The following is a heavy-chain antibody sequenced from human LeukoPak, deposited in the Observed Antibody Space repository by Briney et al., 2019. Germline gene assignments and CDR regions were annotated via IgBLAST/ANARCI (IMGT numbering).Heavy chain of an antibody. D-gene: IGHD5-18*01. Sequence: GGSLRLSCAASRLTLSGYWMHWVRPAPGKGLVWVSRINGDASSTTYADSVKGRFTISRDNAKSTLYLQMNSLRVEDTAVYYCARARGNTYGYFEYWGQGTLVTVSS. CDR2: INGDASST. CDR1: RLTLSGYW. CDR3: ARARGNTYGYFEY. V-gene: IGHV3-74*01. J-gene: IGHJ4*02.